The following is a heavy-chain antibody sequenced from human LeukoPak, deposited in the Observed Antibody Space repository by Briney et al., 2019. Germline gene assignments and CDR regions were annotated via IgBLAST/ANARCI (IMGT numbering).Heavy chain of an antibody. V-gene: IGHV4-59*01. CDR3: ARVYYYDSSGYRSPLYYYYYMDV. Sequence: SETRSLTCSACGGSISSYDWSWLRQPPEKGLEWIGYIYYSGSTNYNPSLKSRVTISVGTPKNQFSLKLSSVTAADTAVYYCARVYYYDSSGYRSPLYYYYYMDVWGKGTTVTVSS. CDR2: IYYSGST. J-gene: IGHJ6*03. D-gene: IGHD3-22*01. CDR1: GGSISSYD.